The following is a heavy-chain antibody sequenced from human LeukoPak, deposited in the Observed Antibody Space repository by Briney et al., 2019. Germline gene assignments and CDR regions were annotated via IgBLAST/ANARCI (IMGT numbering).Heavy chain of an antibody. Sequence: PGGSLRLSCAASGFTFSSYAMSWVRQAPGKGLEWVSSISSSSSYIYYADSVKGRFTISRDNAKNSLYLQMNSLRAEDTAVYYCARDRVVTATYFDYWGQGTLVTVSS. V-gene: IGHV3-21*01. CDR3: ARDRVVTATYFDY. J-gene: IGHJ4*02. CDR2: ISSSSSYI. D-gene: IGHD2-21*02. CDR1: GFTFSSYA.